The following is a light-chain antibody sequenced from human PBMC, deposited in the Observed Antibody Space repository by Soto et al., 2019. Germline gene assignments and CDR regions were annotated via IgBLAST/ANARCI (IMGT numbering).Light chain of an antibody. CDR1: QSVSSSY. CDR3: QQYNKWPT. J-gene: IGKJ5*01. Sequence: IVLTQSPGTLSLSPGERATLSCRASQSVSSSYLAWYQQKPGQAPRLLIYGASARATGIPARFSGSGSGTEFTLTISSLQSEDFAVYYCQQYNKWPTFGQGTRLEI. CDR2: GAS. V-gene: IGKV3-15*01.